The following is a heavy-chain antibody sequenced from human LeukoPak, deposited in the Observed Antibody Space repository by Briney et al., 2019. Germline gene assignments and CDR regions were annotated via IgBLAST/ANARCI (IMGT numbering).Heavy chain of an antibody. D-gene: IGHD4-23*01. CDR1: GFSFSTYE. J-gene: IGHJ4*02. V-gene: IGHV3-48*03. CDR3: ARDRWAIDY. Sequence: PGGSLRLFCAASGFSFSTYEMNWVRQGPGKGLEWVSYISSSGSTIYYADSVKGRFTISRDNAKNSLYLQMNSLRAEDTAVYYCARDRWAIDYWGQGTLVTVSS. CDR2: ISSSGSTI.